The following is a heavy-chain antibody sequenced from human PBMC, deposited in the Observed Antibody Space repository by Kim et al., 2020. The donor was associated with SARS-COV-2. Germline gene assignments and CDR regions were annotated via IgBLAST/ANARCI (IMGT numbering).Heavy chain of an antibody. D-gene: IGHD3-10*01. CDR1: YDSITTSNYY. J-gene: IGHJ4*01. V-gene: IGHV4-39*01. Sequence: SETLSLTCIVSYDSITTSNYYWGWIRQPPGKGLEWIGNIYYSGAAYYNPSLESRVTISVETSKNQFSLNLSSVTAADTAVYFCARLRYYYGASSPTLDY. CDR2: IYYSGAA. CDR3: ARLRYYYGASSPTLDY.